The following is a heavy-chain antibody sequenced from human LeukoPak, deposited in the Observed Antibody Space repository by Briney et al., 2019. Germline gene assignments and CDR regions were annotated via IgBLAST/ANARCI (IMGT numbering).Heavy chain of an antibody. CDR1: GFTFSSYA. J-gene: IGHJ4*02. V-gene: IGHV3-23*01. Sequence: GGSLRLSCAASGFTFSSYAMSWVRQAPGKGLEWVSAISGSTYYYADSVKGRFTISRDNSKNTLYLQMNSLRAEDTAVYYCASRLDYWGQGTLVTVSS. CDR2: ISGSTY. CDR3: ASRLDY.